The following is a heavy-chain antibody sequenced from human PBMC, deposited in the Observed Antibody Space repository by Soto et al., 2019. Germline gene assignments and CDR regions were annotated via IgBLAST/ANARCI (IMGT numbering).Heavy chain of an antibody. D-gene: IGHD3-9*01. CDR2: ISWNSVSI. CDR3: AKERIRYLED. Sequence: EVQLVESGGGLVQPGRSVRLSCAASGFSFDDYAMHWVRQAPGKGLEWIAGISWNSVSIDYADSVKGRFTISQDNAKNSLYLQMNSLRAEDTALYYCAKERIRYLEDWGQGTLVTVSS. CDR1: GFSFDDYA. V-gene: IGHV3-9*01. J-gene: IGHJ4*02.